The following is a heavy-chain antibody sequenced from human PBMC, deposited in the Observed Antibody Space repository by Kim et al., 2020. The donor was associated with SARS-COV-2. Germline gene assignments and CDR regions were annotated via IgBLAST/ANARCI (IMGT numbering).Heavy chain of an antibody. CDR1: GGTFSSYA. Sequence: SVKVSCKASGGTFSSYAISWVRQAPGQGLEWMGGIIPIFGTANYAQKFQGRVTITADESTSTAYMELSSLRSEDTAVYYCAREHYDYVWGSYRYTGYFDLWGRGTLVTVSS. J-gene: IGHJ2*01. CDR2: IIPIFGTA. D-gene: IGHD3-16*02. V-gene: IGHV1-69*13. CDR3: AREHYDYVWGSYRYTGYFDL.